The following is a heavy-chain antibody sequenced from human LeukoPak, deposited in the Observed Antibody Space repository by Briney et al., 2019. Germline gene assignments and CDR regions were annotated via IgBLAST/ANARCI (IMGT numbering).Heavy chain of an antibody. V-gene: IGHV1-18*01. CDR1: GYTFTSYG. CDR2: ISAYNGNT. J-gene: IGHJ5*02. D-gene: IGHD1-26*01. CDR3: AREELWEPRFGSPFDP. Sequence: ASVKVSCKASGYTFTSYGISWVRQAPGQGLEWMGWISAYNGNTNYAQKLQGRVTMTTDTSTSTAYMELRSLRSDDTAVYYCAREELWEPRFGSPFDPWGQGTLVTVSS.